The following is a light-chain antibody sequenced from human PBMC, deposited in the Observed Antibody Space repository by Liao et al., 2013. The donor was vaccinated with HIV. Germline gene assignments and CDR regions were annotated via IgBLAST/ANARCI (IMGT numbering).Light chain of an antibody. V-gene: IGLV3-21*04. CDR1: NIGSKG. CDR2: YDS. J-gene: IGLJ3*02. CDR3: QVWDSSSDLWV. Sequence: SYELTQPPSVSVAPGKTARITCGGNNIGSKGVHWYQQKPGQAPVLVIYYDSDRPSGIPERFSGSNSGNTATLTISRVEAWDEADYFCQVWDSSSDLWVFGAGTKVTVL.